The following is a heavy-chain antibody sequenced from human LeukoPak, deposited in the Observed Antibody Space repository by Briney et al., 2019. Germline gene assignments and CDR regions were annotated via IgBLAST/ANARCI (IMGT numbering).Heavy chain of an antibody. J-gene: IGHJ4*02. CDR3: AKRSGYCSLISCSDLFDS. CDR1: GFTFRSHA. V-gene: IGHV3-23*01. Sequence: GTSLRLSCVASGFTFRSHAMSWVRQAPGKGLEWVSSTSGSGVITDYADSVKGRFTISRDNSKNTLYLQMTSLRAEDTAVYYCAKRSGYCSLISCSDLFDSWGQGTLVTVSS. D-gene: IGHD2-2*01. CDR2: TSGSGVIT.